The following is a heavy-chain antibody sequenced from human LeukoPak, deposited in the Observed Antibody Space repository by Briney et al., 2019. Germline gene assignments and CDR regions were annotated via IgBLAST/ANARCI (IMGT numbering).Heavy chain of an antibody. J-gene: IGHJ4*02. V-gene: IGHV4-38-2*01. Sequence: PSETLSLTCAVSGYSISAGYYWGWIRQAPGKGLEWIGSIYHSGTTYYNPSLKGRVTISVDTSKNQFSLKLSSVTAADTAVYYCARRGGGSTWFFDYWGQGTLVTVSS. CDR3: ARRGGGSTWFFDY. CDR2: IYHSGTT. CDR1: GYSISAGYY. D-gene: IGHD6-13*01.